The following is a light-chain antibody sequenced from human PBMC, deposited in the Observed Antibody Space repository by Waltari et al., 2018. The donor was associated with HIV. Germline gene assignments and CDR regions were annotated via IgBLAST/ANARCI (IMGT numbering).Light chain of an antibody. V-gene: IGKV4-1*01. CDR3: QQYYSLPFT. J-gene: IGKJ3*01. CDR2: WAA. Sequence: IEMTPSPDSLVASLGGRATINCKSSQSVLYSSSSKNYLAWYQQKPGQSPKLLIYWAATRESGVPDRFSGGGSGTDFTLTISSLQAEDVAVYYCQQYYSLPFTFGPGTKVDIK. CDR1: QSVLYSSSSKNY.